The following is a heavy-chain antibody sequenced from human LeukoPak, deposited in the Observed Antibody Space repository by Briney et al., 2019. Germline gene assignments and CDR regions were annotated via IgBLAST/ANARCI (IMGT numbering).Heavy chain of an antibody. CDR3: ARLPAAIYHYYYMDV. Sequence: QFGGSLRLSCAASGFTFSSYEMNWVRQAPGKGLEWVSYISSSGSTIYYADSVKGRFTISRDNAKNSLYLQMNSLRAEDTAVYYCARLPAAIYHYYYMDVWGKGTTVTISS. D-gene: IGHD2-2*01. CDR2: ISSSGSTI. CDR1: GFTFSSYE. V-gene: IGHV3-48*03. J-gene: IGHJ6*03.